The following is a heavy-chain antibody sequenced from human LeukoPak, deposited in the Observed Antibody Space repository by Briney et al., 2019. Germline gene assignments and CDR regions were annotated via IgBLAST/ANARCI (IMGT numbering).Heavy chain of an antibody. Sequence: SETLSLTCTVSGGSFSTYYWSWIRQPPGKGLEWIGEINHSGSTNYNPSLKSRVTISVDTSKNQFSLKLSSVTAADTAVYYCARGRVYDYVWGSYRSNWFDPWGQGTLVTVSS. D-gene: IGHD3-16*02. J-gene: IGHJ5*02. V-gene: IGHV4-34*01. CDR2: INHSGST. CDR3: ARGRVYDYVWGSYRSNWFDP. CDR1: GGSFSTYY.